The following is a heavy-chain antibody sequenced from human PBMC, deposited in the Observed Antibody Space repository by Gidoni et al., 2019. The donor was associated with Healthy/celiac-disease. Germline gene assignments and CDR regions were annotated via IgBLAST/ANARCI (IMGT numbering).Heavy chain of an antibody. V-gene: IGHV4-39*07. CDR2: IYYSGST. CDR1: GGSISSSSYY. J-gene: IGHJ5*02. CDR3: ARDTPLYCSGGSCHHNWFDP. D-gene: IGHD2-15*01. Sequence: QLQLQESGPGLVKPSETLSLTCTVSGGSISSSSYYWGWIRQPPGKGLEWIGSIYYSGSTYYNPSLKSRVTISVDTSKNQFSLKLSSVTAADTAVYYCARDTPLYCSGGSCHHNWFDPWGQGTLVTVSS.